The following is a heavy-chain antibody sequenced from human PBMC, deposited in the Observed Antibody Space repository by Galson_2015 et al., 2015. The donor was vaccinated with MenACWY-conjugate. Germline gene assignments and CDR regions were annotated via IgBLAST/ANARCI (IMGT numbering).Heavy chain of an antibody. V-gene: IGHV4-4*02. J-gene: IGHJ6*02. CDR2: IFHSGST. CDR1: GGSITSSNW. Sequence: ETLSLTCAVSGGSITSSNWWSWVRQPPGQGLEWIGEIFHSGSTNYNPSLKSRVTISVDKSKNQFSLKLTSVTAADTAVYYCARVEFSISVVRGFMDVWAQGTTVTVSS. CDR3: ARVEFSISVVRGFMDV. D-gene: IGHD3-3*02.